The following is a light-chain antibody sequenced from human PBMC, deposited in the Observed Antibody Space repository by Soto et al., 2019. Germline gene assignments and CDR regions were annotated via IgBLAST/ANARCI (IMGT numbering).Light chain of an antibody. Sequence: DIVMTQSPDSLAVSLGERAIINCKSSQSVLYSSNNKSYLAWYQQRPRQPPKLLFYWASTRESGVPDRFSGAGSWKDFTLPISCLQAEDVVVYYGQQYYSSRSFGQGTKLEIK. CDR3: QQYYSSRS. J-gene: IGKJ2*03. V-gene: IGKV4-1*01. CDR2: WAS. CDR1: QSVLYSSNNKSY.